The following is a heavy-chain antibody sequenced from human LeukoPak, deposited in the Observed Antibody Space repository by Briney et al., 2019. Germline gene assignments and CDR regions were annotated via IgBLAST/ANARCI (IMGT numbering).Heavy chain of an antibody. CDR2: MSPNSGKT. D-gene: IGHD3-9*01. V-gene: IGHV1-8*01. CDR3: VRAAQEDRDPLNGIQTGNWFNP. Sequence: ASVKVSCKASGYTFTIYDINWVRQATGQGPDWMGWMSPNSGKTGYAQKFQGRVNLTKDTSISTAYMELNSLTSEDTAIYYCVRAAQEDRDPLNGIQTGNWFNPWGQGTLVTVSS. J-gene: IGHJ5*02. CDR1: GYTFTIYD.